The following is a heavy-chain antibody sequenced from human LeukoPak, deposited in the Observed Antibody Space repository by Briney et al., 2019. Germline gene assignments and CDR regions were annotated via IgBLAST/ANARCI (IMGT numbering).Heavy chain of an antibody. CDR1: GYTFTSYG. D-gene: IGHD4-17*01. V-gene: IGHV1-18*01. CDR2: ISAYNGNT. J-gene: IGHJ5*02. Sequence: GASVKVSCEASGYTFTSYGISWVRQAPGQGLEWMGWISAYNGNTNYAQKLQGRVTMTTDTSTSTAYMELRSVRSDDTAVYYCASHAFYGDYDAGWFDPWGQGTLVTVSS. CDR3: ASHAFYGDYDAGWFDP.